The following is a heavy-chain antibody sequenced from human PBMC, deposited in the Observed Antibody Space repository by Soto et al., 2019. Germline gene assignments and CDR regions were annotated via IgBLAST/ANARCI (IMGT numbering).Heavy chain of an antibody. D-gene: IGHD3-10*01. CDR1: GGSISSSNW. CDR2: ICHSGST. Sequence: QVQLQESGPGLVKPSGTLSLTCAVSGGSISSSNWWSWVRQPPGKGLEWIGEICHSGSTNYTPSPKRRFTISVDKSKNQFSLKLSSVPAADTAVYDCASDTRRGAATRGNYYSGMDVWGQGTTVTVSS. CDR3: ASDTRRGAATRGNYYSGMDV. V-gene: IGHV4-4*02. J-gene: IGHJ6*02.